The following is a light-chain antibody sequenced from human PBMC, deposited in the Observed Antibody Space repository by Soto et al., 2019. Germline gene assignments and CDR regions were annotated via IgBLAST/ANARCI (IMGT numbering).Light chain of an antibody. CDR3: QQYNNWPPIT. Sequence: EIVMTQSPATLSVSPGERATLSCRASQYVSSNVAWYQQKPGQAPRLLINDASTRATGIPARFSGSGSGTEFTLTISSLQSEDFSVYYCQQYNNWPPITFGQGTRVEIK. J-gene: IGKJ5*01. V-gene: IGKV3-15*01. CDR1: QYVSSN. CDR2: DAS.